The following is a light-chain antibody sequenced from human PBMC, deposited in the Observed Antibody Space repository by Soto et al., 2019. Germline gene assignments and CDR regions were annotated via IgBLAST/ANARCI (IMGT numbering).Light chain of an antibody. CDR3: QQRSNWPIT. J-gene: IGKJ5*01. CDR2: DAS. CDR1: QSVSSN. Sequence: EIVLTQSPGTLSVSPGERATLSCRASQSVSSNLAWYQQTPGQAPRLLIYDASNRATGIPARFSGSGSGTDFTLTISRLEPEDFAVYYCQQRSNWPITFGQGTRREIK. V-gene: IGKV3-11*01.